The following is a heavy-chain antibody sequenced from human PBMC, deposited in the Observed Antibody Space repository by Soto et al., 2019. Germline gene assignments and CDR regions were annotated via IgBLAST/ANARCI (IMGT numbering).Heavy chain of an antibody. CDR1: GFTFSDHW. V-gene: IGHV3-7*01. J-gene: IGHJ4*02. D-gene: IGHD5-18*01. CDR2: IKEDGSES. CDR3: ARVQTSPSTAG. Sequence: GGSLRLACVASGFTFSDHWMSWVRQAPGKGLEWVANIKEDGSESHYVDSVKGRFTISRDNAENSLYLQMDSLRAEDTAVYFCARVQTSPSTAGGGQGIRVTGAS.